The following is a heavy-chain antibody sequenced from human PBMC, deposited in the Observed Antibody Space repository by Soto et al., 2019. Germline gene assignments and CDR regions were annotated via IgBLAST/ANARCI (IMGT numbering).Heavy chain of an antibody. CDR2: ISSSSSTI. CDR1: GFTFSSYS. V-gene: IGHV3-48*01. CDR3: ARDIAVAARGGDGMDV. Sequence: EVQLVESGGGLVQPGGSLRLSCAASGFTFSSYSMNWVRQAPGKGLEWVSYISSSSSTIYYADSVKGRFTISRDNAKNSLYLQMNSLRAEDTAVYYCARDIAVAARGGDGMDVWGQGTTVTVSS. J-gene: IGHJ6*02. D-gene: IGHD6-19*01.